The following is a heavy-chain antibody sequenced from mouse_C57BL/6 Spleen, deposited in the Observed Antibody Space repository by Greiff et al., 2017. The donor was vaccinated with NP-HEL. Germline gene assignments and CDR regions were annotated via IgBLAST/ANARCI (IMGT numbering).Heavy chain of an antibody. J-gene: IGHJ4*01. Sequence: VQLKQSGPELVKPGASVKMSCKASGYTFTDYNMHWVKQSHGKSLEWIGYINPNNGGTSYNQKFKGKATLTVNKSSSTAYMELRSLTSEDSAVYYCARRGYYGNYAMDYWGQGTSVTVSS. CDR1: GYTFTDYN. CDR2: INPNNGGT. D-gene: IGHD2-1*01. CDR3: ARRGYYGNYAMDY. V-gene: IGHV1-22*01.